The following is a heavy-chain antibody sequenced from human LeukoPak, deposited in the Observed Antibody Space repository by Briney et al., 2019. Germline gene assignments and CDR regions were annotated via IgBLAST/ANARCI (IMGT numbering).Heavy chain of an antibody. D-gene: IGHD3-16*01. Sequence: SETLSLTCTVSGGSISSYCWSWIRQPPGKGLEWIGYIYYSGSTNYNPSLKSRVTISVDTSKNQFSLKLSSVTAADTAVYYCASGFGGVSMDVWGKGTTVTVSS. CDR2: IYYSGST. CDR1: GGSISSYC. J-gene: IGHJ6*03. V-gene: IGHV4-59*01. CDR3: ASGFGGVSMDV.